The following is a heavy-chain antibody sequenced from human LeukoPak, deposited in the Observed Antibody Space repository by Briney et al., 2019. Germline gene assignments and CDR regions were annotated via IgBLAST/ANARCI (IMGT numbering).Heavy chain of an antibody. CDR3: AKGFRDTAMFLDY. Sequence: GGSLRLSCAASGFTFSSYSMNWVRLAPGKGLEWISCVSGGGSTVYYADSVKGRFTISRDNAKNSLYLQMNSLRAEDTAVYYCAKGFRDTAMFLDYWGQGTLVTVSS. CDR1: GFTFSSYS. CDR2: VSGGGSTV. V-gene: IGHV3-48*04. J-gene: IGHJ4*02. D-gene: IGHD5-18*01.